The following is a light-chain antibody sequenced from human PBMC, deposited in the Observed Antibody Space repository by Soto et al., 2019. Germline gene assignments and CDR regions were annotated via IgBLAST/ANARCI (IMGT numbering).Light chain of an antibody. CDR2: SNN. J-gene: IGLJ3*02. Sequence: QSVLTQPPSASGTPGQRVTISCSGSSSNIGSNTVNWYQQLPGTDPKLLIYSNNKRPSGVPDRFSGSKSGPSASLAISGLQSEDEADYYCAAWDDSLNGWVFGGGTQLTVL. V-gene: IGLV1-44*01. CDR3: AAWDDSLNGWV. CDR1: SSNIGSNT.